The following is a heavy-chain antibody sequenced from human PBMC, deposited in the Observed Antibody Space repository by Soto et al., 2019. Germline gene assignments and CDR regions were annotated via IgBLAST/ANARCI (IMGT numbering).Heavy chain of an antibody. Sequence: SETLSLTCTVSGGSISSSSYYWGWIRQPPGKGLEWIGCIYYSGSTYYNPSLKSRVTISVDKSKNKFSLKLSSVTAADTAVYYCARHASGDTVVVPAAIRSGDYYYYGMDVWGQGPTVT. V-gene: IGHV4-39*01. CDR2: IYYSGST. D-gene: IGHD2-2*02. J-gene: IGHJ6*02. CDR1: GGSISSSSYY. CDR3: ARHASGDTVVVPAAIRSGDYYYYGMDV.